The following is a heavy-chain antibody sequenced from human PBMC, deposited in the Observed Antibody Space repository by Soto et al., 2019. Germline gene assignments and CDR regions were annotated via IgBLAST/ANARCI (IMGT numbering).Heavy chain of an antibody. CDR2: TYYRGST. V-gene: IGHV4-59*01. CDR1: GVSISSYF. Sequence: SETLSLTCSVSGVSISSYFWSWLRQPPGRGLEWIGYTYYRGSTNYSPSLKSRVAISLDTSENQFSLKVNSVTAADTAVYYCARIGGYHGPLDYWGQGTPVTVSS. J-gene: IGHJ4*02. D-gene: IGHD3-16*02. CDR3: ARIGGYHGPLDY.